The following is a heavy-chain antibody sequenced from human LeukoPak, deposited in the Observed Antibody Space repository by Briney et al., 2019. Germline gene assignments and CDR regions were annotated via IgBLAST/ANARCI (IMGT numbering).Heavy chain of an antibody. Sequence: PGGSLRLSCAASGFTFSSYGMHWVRQAPGKGLEWVAFIRYDGSNKYYADSVKGRFTISRDNSKNTLYLQMNSLRAEDTAVYYCARDSSSWRPGYYMDVWGKGTTVTVSS. CDR1: GFTFSSYG. CDR2: IRYDGSNK. CDR3: ARDSSSWRPGYYMDV. D-gene: IGHD6-13*01. J-gene: IGHJ6*03. V-gene: IGHV3-30*02.